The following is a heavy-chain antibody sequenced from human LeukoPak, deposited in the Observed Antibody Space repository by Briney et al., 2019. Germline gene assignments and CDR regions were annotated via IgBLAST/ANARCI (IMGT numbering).Heavy chain of an antibody. CDR1: GYSISSGYY. J-gene: IGHJ4*02. D-gene: IGHD3-16*01. Sequence: PSETLSLTRAVSGYSISSGYYWGWIRQPPGKGLEWIGSIYHSGSTYYNPSLKSRVTISVDTSKNQFSLKLSSVTAADTAVYYCARHRMAFGGVTPNLDYWGQGTLVTVSS. CDR2: IYHSGST. CDR3: ARHRMAFGGVTPNLDY. V-gene: IGHV4-38-2*01.